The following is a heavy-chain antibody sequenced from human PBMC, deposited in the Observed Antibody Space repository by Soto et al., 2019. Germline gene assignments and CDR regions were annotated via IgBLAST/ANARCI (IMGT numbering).Heavy chain of an antibody. D-gene: IGHD5-12*01. CDR3: ARDLGGYGEFDY. J-gene: IGHJ4*02. CDR2: IYYSGTT. CDR1: GGSISSGGYY. V-gene: IGHV4-31*03. Sequence: SETLSLTCTVSGGSISSGGYYWSWIRQHPGKGLEWIGYIYYSGTTYYNPSLKSRLTISVDTSKNQFSLKLSSVTAADTAVYYCARDLGGYGEFDYWGQGALVTVSS.